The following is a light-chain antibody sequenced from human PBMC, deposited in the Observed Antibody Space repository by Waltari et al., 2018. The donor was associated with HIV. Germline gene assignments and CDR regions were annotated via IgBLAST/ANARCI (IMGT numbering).Light chain of an antibody. J-gene: IGLJ3*02. V-gene: IGLV2-8*01. CDR1: SSNVGSHYS. Sequence: QSALTQPPSASGSPGQSVTISCSGTSSNVGSHYSVSGYQQSPAKAPKLLIYEVSKRQPGVAVRFSGSKSGNTASLTIAGLHSEDEADYSCSSYTGSLWVFGGGTKLTVL. CDR2: EVS. CDR3: SSYTGSLWV.